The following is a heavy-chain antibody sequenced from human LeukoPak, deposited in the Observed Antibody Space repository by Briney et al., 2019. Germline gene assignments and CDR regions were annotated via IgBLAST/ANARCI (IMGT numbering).Heavy chain of an antibody. J-gene: IGHJ6*02. CDR1: GFTVSSKY. Sequence: GGSLRLSCAASGFTVSSKYMSWVRQAPGKGLEWVSVIYSGGRTYYTDSVKGRFTISRDNSKNTLDLQMNSLRAEDTAVYYCAGKVQQLAPYYYGMDVWGQGTTVTVSS. D-gene: IGHD6-13*01. CDR3: AGKVQQLAPYYYGMDV. CDR2: IYSGGRT. V-gene: IGHV3-53*01.